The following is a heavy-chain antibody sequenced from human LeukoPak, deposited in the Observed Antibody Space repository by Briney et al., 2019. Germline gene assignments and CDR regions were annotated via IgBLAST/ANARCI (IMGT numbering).Heavy chain of an antibody. D-gene: IGHD3-22*01. CDR3: ARVGHYYDSSGYYYDY. CDR2: IIPLFGTV. J-gene: IGHJ4*02. V-gene: IGHV1-69*13. Sequence: SVKVSCKGSGGTFSSYAFSWVRQAPGQGLEWMGGIIPLFGTVNYAQKFQDRVTITADESTSTAYMELSSLRSEDTAVFYCARVGHYYDSSGYYYDYWGQGTLVTVSS. CDR1: GGTFSSYA.